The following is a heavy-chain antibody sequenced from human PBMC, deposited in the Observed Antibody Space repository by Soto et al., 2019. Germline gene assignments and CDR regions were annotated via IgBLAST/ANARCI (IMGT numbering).Heavy chain of an antibody. CDR3: ARGSTTVDRSFDY. V-gene: IGHV4-34*01. Sequence: QVQLQQWGAGLLKPSETLSLTCAVYGGSFSGYYWSWIRQPPGQGLEWIGEINHSGSTNYNPSLKSRVTISVDTSTNQFSLKLSSVTASDTAVYYCARGSTTVDRSFDYWGQGTLVTVSS. D-gene: IGHD4-4*01. CDR1: GGSFSGYY. CDR2: INHSGST. J-gene: IGHJ4*02.